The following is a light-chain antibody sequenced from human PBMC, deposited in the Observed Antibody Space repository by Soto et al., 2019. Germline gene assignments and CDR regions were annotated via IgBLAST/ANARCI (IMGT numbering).Light chain of an antibody. CDR1: QSMSSW. CDR3: QQSYRTPT. J-gene: IGKJ5*01. CDR2: DAS. Sequence: DIQMTQSPSTLSASVGDRVTITCRASQSMSSWLAWYQQKPGKAPKLLIYDASSLESGVPSRFSGSGSGTDYTLTISSLQPEDFATYYCQQSYRTPTFGQGTRREIK. V-gene: IGKV1-5*01.